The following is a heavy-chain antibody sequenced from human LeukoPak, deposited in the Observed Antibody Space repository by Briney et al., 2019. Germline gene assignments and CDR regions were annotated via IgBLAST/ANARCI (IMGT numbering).Heavy chain of an antibody. CDR2: INSDGSST. D-gene: IGHD2-21*02. Sequence: GGSLRLSCAASGFTFSSYWMHWVRQAPGKGLVWVSRINSDGSSTSYADSVKGRFTISRDNAKNTLYLQMNSLRAEDTAVYYCAKAEKHIVVVTAIRRFDYWGQGTLVTVSS. J-gene: IGHJ4*02. CDR1: GFTFSSYW. V-gene: IGHV3-74*01. CDR3: AKAEKHIVVVTAIRRFDY.